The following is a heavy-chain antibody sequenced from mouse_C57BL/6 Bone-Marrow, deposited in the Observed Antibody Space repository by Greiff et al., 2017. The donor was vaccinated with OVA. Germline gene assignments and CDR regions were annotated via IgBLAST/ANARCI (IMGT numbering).Heavy chain of an antibody. CDR1: GFTFSSYG. D-gene: IGHD1-1*01. CDR2: ISSGGSYT. CDR3: ARKGTTVGGYFDY. J-gene: IGHJ2*01. Sequence: EVHLVESGGDLVKPGGSLKLSCAASGFTFSSYGMSWVRQTPDKRLEWVATISSGGSYTYYPDSVKGRFTISRDNAKNTLYLQMSSLKSEDTAMYYCARKGTTVGGYFDYWGQGTTLTVSS. V-gene: IGHV5-6*01.